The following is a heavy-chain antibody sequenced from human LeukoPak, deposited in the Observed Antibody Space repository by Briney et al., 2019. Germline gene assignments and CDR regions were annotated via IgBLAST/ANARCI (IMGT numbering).Heavy chain of an antibody. CDR3: ARALVYYYDSSGLHFDY. V-gene: IGHV4-31*11. D-gene: IGHD3-22*01. CDR2: IHYSGST. CDR1: GGSINRNVYY. Sequence: PSETLSLTCAVSGGSINRNVYYWTWFRQHPGKGLEWIGNIHYSGSTYNNPSLRSRVTMSIDTSKKQFSLKLSSVTAADTAVYYCARALVYYYDSSGLHFDYWGQGTLVTVSS. J-gene: IGHJ4*02.